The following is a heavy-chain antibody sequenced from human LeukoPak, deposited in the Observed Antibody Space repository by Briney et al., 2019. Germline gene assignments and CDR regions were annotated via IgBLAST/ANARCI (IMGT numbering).Heavy chain of an antibody. J-gene: IGHJ4*02. CDR3: ARERRDYYGSGSYYNVVDY. V-gene: IGHV3-11*01. Sequence: PGGSLRLSCAASGFTFSDYYMSWIRQAPGKGLEWVSYISSSGSTIYYADSVKGRFTISRDNAKNSLYLQMNSLRAEDTAVYYCARERRDYYGSGSYYNVVDYWGQGTLVTVSS. CDR2: ISSSGSTI. D-gene: IGHD3-10*01. CDR1: GFTFSDYY.